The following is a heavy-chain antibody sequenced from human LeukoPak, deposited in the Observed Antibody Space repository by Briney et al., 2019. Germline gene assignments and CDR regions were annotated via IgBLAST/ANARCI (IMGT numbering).Heavy chain of an antibody. D-gene: IGHD6-19*01. J-gene: IGHJ4*02. V-gene: IGHV3-23*01. CDR2: ISGSGGST. Sequence: PGGSLRLSCAASGFTFHNYAMHWVRQAPGKGLEWVSAISGSGGSTYYADSVKGRFTISRDSSKNTLYLQMNSLRAEDTAVYYCAKELLGQWLVRAPFDYWGQGTLVTVSS. CDR1: GFTFHNYA. CDR3: AKELLGQWLVRAPFDY.